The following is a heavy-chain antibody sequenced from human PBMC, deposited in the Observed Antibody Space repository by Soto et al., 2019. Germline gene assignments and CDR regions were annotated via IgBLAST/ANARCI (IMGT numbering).Heavy chain of an antibody. Sequence: QVQLVQSGAEVKKPGASLKVSCKASGYSFTSYAIHWVRQAPGQRLEWMGWINVGNGNTKYSQKFQGRVTITRDTSASTAYMELSSLRSEDTAVYYCARDGDSRGWYLGVSYYGMDVWGQGTTVTVSS. V-gene: IGHV1-3*01. J-gene: IGHJ6*02. CDR1: GYSFTSYA. CDR2: INVGNGNT. D-gene: IGHD6-19*01. CDR3: ARDGDSRGWYLGVSYYGMDV.